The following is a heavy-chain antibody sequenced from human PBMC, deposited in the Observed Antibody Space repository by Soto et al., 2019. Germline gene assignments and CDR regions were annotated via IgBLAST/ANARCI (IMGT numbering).Heavy chain of an antibody. J-gene: IGHJ4*02. CDR3: ARSPSMTTVSLDY. CDR2: ISSSSSYI. Sequence: GGSLRLSCAASGFTFSSYSMNWVRQAPGKGLEWVSSISSSSSYIYYADSVKGRFTISRDNAKNSLYMQMNSLRAEDTAVYYCARSPSMTTVSLDYWGQGTLVTVSS. CDR1: GFTFSSYS. D-gene: IGHD4-17*01. V-gene: IGHV3-21*01.